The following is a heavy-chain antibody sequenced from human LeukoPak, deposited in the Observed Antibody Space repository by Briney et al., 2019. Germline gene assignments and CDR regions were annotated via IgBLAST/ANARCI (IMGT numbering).Heavy chain of an antibody. CDR2: ISGSGGST. J-gene: IGHJ4*02. D-gene: IGHD2-2*01. CDR3: AKVPSVYCSSTSCYLDY. V-gene: IGHV3-23*01. Sequence: GGSLRLSCAASGFTFSSYAMSWVRQAPGKGLEWVSAISGSGGSTYYAGSVKGRFTISRDNSKNTLYLQMNSLRAEGTAVCYCAKVPSVYCSSTSCYLDYWGQGTLVTVSS. CDR1: GFTFSSYA.